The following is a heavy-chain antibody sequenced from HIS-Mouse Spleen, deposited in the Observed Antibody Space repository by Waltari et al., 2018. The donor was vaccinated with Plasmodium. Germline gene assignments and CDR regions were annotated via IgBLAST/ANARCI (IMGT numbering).Heavy chain of an antibody. CDR3: ARLVVVASKDSY. CDR2: INHSGST. CDR1: GGSFSGYY. Sequence: QVQLQQWGAGLLKPSETLSLTCAVYGGSFSGYYWSWIRQPPGKGREWIGEINHSGSTNYNPSRKRRVTISVDTSKNQFSLKLSSVTAADTAVYYCARLVVVASKDSYWGQGTLVTVSS. V-gene: IGHV4-34*01. J-gene: IGHJ4*02. D-gene: IGHD2-15*01.